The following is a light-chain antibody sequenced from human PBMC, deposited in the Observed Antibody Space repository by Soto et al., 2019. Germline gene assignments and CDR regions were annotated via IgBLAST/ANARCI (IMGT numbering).Light chain of an antibody. CDR2: TVS. CDR1: QDIRSS. CDR3: QQFNSSPFT. J-gene: IGKJ4*01. V-gene: IGKV1-9*01. Sequence: DIQLTQSPSFLSASVGDRLTITCRASQDIRSSLAWYQQKPGKAPNLLIYTVSTLQSGGPSRFSGSSSGTVFTLTITSLQTEDFATYYCQQFNSSPFTFGGGTKVEI.